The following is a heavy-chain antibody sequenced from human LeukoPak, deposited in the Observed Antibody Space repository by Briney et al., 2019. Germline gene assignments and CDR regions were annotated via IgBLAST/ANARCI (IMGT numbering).Heavy chain of an antibody. V-gene: IGHV4-4*07. Sequence: PSETLSLTCTVSGGSISSYYWSWIRQPAGKGLEWIGRIYTSGSTNYNPSLKGRVTMSVDTSKNQFSLKLSSVTAADTAVYYCARTVSSSWYGYGMDVWGQGTTVTVSS. J-gene: IGHJ6*02. CDR1: GGSISSYY. CDR2: IYTSGST. D-gene: IGHD6-13*01. CDR3: ARTVSSSWYGYGMDV.